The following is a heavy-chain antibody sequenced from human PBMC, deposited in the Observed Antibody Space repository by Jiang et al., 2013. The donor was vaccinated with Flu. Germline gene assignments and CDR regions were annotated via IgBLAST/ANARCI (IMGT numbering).Heavy chain of an antibody. Sequence: GAEVKKPGTSVKVSCKASGFTFTSSAMQWVRQARGQRLEWIGWIVVGSGNTNYAQKFQERVTITRDMSTSTAYMELSSLRSEDTAVYYCAADGGYSSSWYGGFGFDYWGQGTLVTVSS. V-gene: IGHV1-58*02. CDR1: GFTFTSSA. J-gene: IGHJ4*02. CDR2: IVVGSGNT. D-gene: IGHD6-13*01. CDR3: AADGGYSSSWYGGFGFDY.